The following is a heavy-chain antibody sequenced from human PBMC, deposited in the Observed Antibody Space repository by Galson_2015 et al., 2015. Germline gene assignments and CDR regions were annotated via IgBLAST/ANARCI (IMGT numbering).Heavy chain of an antibody. J-gene: IGHJ4*02. CDR3: AKDLLLSSTVTSSFYY. V-gene: IGHV3-23*01. Sequence: SLRLSCAASGFTFGDYAMFWFRQAPGKGLEWVSAISGSGGSTYYADSVKGRFTISRDNSKNTLYLQMNSLRAEDTAEYYCAKDLLLSSTVTSSFYYCGPGTPLTVPP. CDR1: GFTFGDYA. D-gene: IGHD4-17*01. CDR2: ISGSGGST.